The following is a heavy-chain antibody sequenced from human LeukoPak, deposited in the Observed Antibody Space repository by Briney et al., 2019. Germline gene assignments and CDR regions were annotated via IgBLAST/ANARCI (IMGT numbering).Heavy chain of an antibody. V-gene: IGHV3-53*01. CDR1: EFSVSSNY. J-gene: IGHJ4*01. Sequence: GGSLRLSCAASEFSVSSNYMSWVRQAPGKGLEWVSVLYSGGSTYYADSVKGRFTISGDNSKNTLYLQMNSLRAEDTAVYYWAKLPRGAGTFFYYWGQGTLVTVSS. CDR3: AKLPRGAGTFFYY. CDR2: LYSGGST. D-gene: IGHD1-14*01.